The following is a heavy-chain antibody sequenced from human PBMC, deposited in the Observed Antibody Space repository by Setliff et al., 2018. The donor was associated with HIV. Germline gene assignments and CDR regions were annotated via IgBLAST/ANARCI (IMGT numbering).Heavy chain of an antibody. J-gene: IGHJ4*02. CDR1: GGSFSGYY. CDR2: INHSGST. D-gene: IGHD6-13*01. Sequence: KASETLSLTCAVYGGSFSGYYWRWIRQPPGKGLEWIGEINHSGSTNYNPSLKSRVTISVDTSMDQFSLKLNSVTAADTAVYYCAAASSWDPLLDYWGQGTLVTVSS. CDR3: AAASSWDPLLDY. V-gene: IGHV4-34*01.